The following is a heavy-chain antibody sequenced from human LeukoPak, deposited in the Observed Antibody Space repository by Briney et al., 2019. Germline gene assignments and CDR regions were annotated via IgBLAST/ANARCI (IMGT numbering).Heavy chain of an antibody. V-gene: IGHV3-7*01. D-gene: IGHD3-16*01. CDR3: VAWGSLVV. CDR1: GFTVDTYW. Sequence: PGGSLRLSCVASGFTVDTYWMSWFRQTPEKGLDWVAHIKEDGTRKYYVDSVRGRFTISRDNAKNSLFLQMNSLRVEDTAVFYCVAWGSLVVWGQGTLVTVSS. CDR2: IKEDGTRK. J-gene: IGHJ4*02.